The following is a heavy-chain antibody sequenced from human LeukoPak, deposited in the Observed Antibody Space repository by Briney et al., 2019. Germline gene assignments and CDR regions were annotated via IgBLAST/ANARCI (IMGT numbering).Heavy chain of an antibody. J-gene: IGHJ4*02. CDR3: ATDKSYFQQLVHLFYY. CDR2: FDPEDGET. Sequence: ASVKVSCKVSGYTLTELSMHWVRQAPGKGLEWMGGFDPEDGETIYVQKFQGRVTMTEDTSTDTAYMELSSLRSEDTAVYYCATDKSYFQQLVHLFYYWGQGTLVTVSS. D-gene: IGHD6-13*01. V-gene: IGHV1-24*01. CDR1: GYTLTELS.